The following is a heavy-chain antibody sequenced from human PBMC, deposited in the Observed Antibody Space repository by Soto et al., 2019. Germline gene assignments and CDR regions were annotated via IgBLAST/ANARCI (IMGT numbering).Heavy chain of an antibody. CDR1: GFTFSSYG. CDR3: ARDHPIFGSDY. CDR2: IWYDGINK. Sequence: QVQLVESGVGVVQPGRSLRLSCAASGFTFSSYGMHWVRQAPGKGLEWVAVIWYDGINKYYADSVKGRFTISRDNSKNTLYLQMNSLRAEDKAVYYCARDHPIFGSDYWGQGTMVTVSS. D-gene: IGHD3-3*01. V-gene: IGHV3-33*01. J-gene: IGHJ4*02.